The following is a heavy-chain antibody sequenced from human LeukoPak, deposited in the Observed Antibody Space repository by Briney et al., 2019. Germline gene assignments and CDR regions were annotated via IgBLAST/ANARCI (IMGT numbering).Heavy chain of an antibody. CDR2: IYYSGST. J-gene: IGHJ4*02. CDR3: ARLESLAINFDY. D-gene: IGHD5-12*01. CDR1: GGSISSSSYY. Sequence: SETLSLTCTVSGGSISSSSYYWGWIRQPPGKGLEWIGSIYYSGSTYYNPSLKSRVTISVDTSKNQFSLKLSSVTAADTAVYYCARLESLAINFDYWGQGTLVTVSS. V-gene: IGHV4-39*01.